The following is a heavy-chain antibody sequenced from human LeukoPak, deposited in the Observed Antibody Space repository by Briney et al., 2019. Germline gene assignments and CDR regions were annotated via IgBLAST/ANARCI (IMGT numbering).Heavy chain of an antibody. J-gene: IGHJ4*02. CDR2: INNDGGST. CDR3: ARGGDYYDSSGYRVGY. Sequence: GGSLRLSCAASGFTFSSYWMHWVRQAPGRGLVWVSRINNDGGSTSYAGSVEGRFTISRDNAKSTLYLQMNSLRAEDTAVYYCARGGDYYDSSGYRVGYWGQGTLVTVSS. V-gene: IGHV3-74*01. CDR1: GFTFSSYW. D-gene: IGHD3-22*01.